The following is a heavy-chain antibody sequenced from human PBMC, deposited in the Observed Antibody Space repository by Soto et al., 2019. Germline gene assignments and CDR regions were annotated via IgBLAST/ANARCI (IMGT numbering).Heavy chain of an antibody. CDR1: GFTVSRSW. D-gene: IGHD2-15*01. Sequence: EVQLVESGGGLVQPGGSLRLSCADSGFTVSRSWMHWVRQAPGKGLEWVANIKEDGSEKDYVDSVKGPFTISRDNAKNSLSRQINRLRAADTAVSYCAKLNDSARSLGIWGQGTMVTVSS. CDR3: AKLNDSARSLGI. V-gene: IGHV3-7*01. J-gene: IGHJ3*02. CDR2: IKEDGSEK.